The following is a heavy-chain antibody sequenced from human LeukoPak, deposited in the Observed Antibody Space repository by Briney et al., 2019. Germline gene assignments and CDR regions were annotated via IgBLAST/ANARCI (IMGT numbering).Heavy chain of an antibody. Sequence: GGSLRLSCAASGFTFSSYAMSWVRQAPGKGLEWVSAISGSGGSTYYADSVKGRFTISRDNSKNTLYLQMNSLRAEDTAVYYCAKDRITIFGVVIPNDYWGQGTLVTVSS. D-gene: IGHD3-3*01. CDR1: GFTFSSYA. CDR2: ISGSGGST. V-gene: IGHV3-23*01. CDR3: AKDRITIFGVVIPNDY. J-gene: IGHJ4*02.